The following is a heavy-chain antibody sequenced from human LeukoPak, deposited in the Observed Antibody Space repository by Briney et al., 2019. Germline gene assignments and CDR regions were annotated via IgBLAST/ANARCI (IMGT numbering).Heavy chain of an antibody. CDR2: ISGSGVGT. D-gene: IGHD3-10*01. CDR1: GFTFSSYT. J-gene: IGHJ4*02. Sequence: GGSLRLSCAASGFTFSSYTMNWVRQAPGKGLEWVSGISGSGVGTYYADSVKGRFTISRDNAKNSLYLQMNSLRAEDTAVYYCAKAPSRRSGYYFDYWGQGTLVTVSS. CDR3: AKAPSRRSGYYFDY. V-gene: IGHV3-23*01.